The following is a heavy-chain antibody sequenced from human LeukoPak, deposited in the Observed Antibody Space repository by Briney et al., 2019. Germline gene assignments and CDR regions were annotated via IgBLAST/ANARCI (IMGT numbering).Heavy chain of an antibody. CDR1: GYTFTSYG. CDR2: ISAYNGNT. Sequence: ASVKVSCKASGYTFTSYGISWVRQAPGQGLEWMGWISAYNGNTNYAQKLQGRVTMTTDTSTSTAYMELRSLRSDDTAVYYCARSCSGTSCYLNDYWGQGTLVTVSS. CDR3: ARSCSGTSCYLNDY. D-gene: IGHD2-2*01. J-gene: IGHJ4*02. V-gene: IGHV1-18*04.